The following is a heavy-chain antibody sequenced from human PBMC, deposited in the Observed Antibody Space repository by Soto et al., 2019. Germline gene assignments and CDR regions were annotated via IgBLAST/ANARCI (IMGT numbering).Heavy chain of an antibody. D-gene: IGHD3-3*01. CDR1: GGSIGISSGY. J-gene: IGHJ4*02. Sequence: SVTLSLTCPVSGGSIGISSGYWVWIRQPPGNWLEWIGSIYYSGSTYYNPSLKSRVTISVDTSKNQFSLKLSSVTAADTAVYYCARRGYYDFWSGYYTLSYFDYWGQGTLVTVSS. CDR3: ARRGYYDFWSGYYTLSYFDY. CDR2: IYYSGST. V-gene: IGHV4-39*01.